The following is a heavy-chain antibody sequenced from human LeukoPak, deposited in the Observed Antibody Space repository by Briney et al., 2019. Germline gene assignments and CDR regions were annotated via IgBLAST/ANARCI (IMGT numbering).Heavy chain of an antibody. CDR3: ATVASWDYGSGSFYTLVY. CDR2: VKPDTGGI. CDR1: GYTFSDYF. Sequence: GASVKVSCKASGYTFSDYFLHWVRQAPGQGLEWMGWVKPDTGGINYAQKFQGRVTMTRETSIGTASMELSRLKSDDTAVYYCATVASWDYGSGSFYTLVYWGQGTLVTVSS. D-gene: IGHD3-10*01. V-gene: IGHV1-2*02. J-gene: IGHJ4*02.